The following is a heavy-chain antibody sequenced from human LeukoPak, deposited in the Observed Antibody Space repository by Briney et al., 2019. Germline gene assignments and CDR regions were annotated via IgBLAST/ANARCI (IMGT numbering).Heavy chain of an antibody. Sequence: ASVKVSCKVPEYTLTELHMYWVRQTPGKGLEWMGGFGPDDSETIYAQNFQGRVTMTEDTSTDTAYMELSSLKSDDTAVYYCAADRNIVGTTGAYVFWGQGTLVTVSS. D-gene: IGHD1-26*01. V-gene: IGHV1-24*01. J-gene: IGHJ4*02. CDR3: AADRNIVGTTGAYVF. CDR1: EYTLTELH. CDR2: FGPDDSET.